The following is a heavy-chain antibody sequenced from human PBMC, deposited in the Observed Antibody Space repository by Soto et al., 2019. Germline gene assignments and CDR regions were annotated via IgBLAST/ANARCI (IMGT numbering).Heavy chain of an antibody. V-gene: IGHV5-51*01. J-gene: IGHJ6*02. CDR1: VYSFTSYW. CDR2: IYPGDSDT. D-gene: IGHD4-17*01. Sequence: GESLKISCKDSVYSFTSYWIGWVRQMPGKSLEWMGIIYPGDSDTRYSPSFQGQVTISADKSISTAYLQWSSLKASDTAMYHCARWTTVTTSGEDYYYGMDVWGQGTTVTVSS. CDR3: ARWTTVTTSGEDYYYGMDV.